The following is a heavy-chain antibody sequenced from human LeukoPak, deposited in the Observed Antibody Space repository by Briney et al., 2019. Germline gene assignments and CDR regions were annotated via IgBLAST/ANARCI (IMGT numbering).Heavy chain of an antibody. V-gene: IGHV3-21*01. D-gene: IGHD1-1*01. J-gene: IGHJ3*01. CDR1: GFTFSTYT. CDR2: ISSSSSYI. Sequence: GGSLRLSCVASGFTFSTYTMVWVRQAPGEGLEWVSSISSSSSYIFNADSVKGRFSISRDNSKNTLYLQMNSLRAEDTAVYYCARGKPRYNWNEQMYVFDFWGQGAMVTVSS. CDR3: ARGKPRYNWNEQMYVFDF.